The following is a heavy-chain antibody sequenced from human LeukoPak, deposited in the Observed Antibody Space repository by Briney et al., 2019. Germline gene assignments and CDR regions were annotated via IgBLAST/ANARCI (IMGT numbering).Heavy chain of an antibody. Sequence: SETLSLSCAVYGGSFSGYYWSWIRQPPGKGLEWIGYIYYSGSTYYNPSLKSRVTISVDTSKNQFSLKLSSVTAADTAVYYCARVDDYFDYWGQGTLVTVSS. CDR1: GGSFSGYY. CDR2: IYYSGST. CDR3: ARVDDYFDY. D-gene: IGHD2-2*03. V-gene: IGHV4-30-4*01. J-gene: IGHJ4*02.